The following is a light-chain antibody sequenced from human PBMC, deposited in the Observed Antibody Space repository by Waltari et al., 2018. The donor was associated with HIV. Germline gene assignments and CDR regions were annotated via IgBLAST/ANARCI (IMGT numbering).Light chain of an antibody. CDR3: LLSYSGVRV. V-gene: IGLV7-46*01. CDR2: ETE. Sequence: QVVVTQEPSLSVSPGGTVTVTCPSSTGRVSGNPFAHWIQLKAGQRPRTLIYETEKRHPWTAGRFSGSLIGGRAALMLSGALPDDEADYYCLLSYSGVRVFGGGTKLTV. CDR1: TGRVSGNPF. J-gene: IGLJ3*02.